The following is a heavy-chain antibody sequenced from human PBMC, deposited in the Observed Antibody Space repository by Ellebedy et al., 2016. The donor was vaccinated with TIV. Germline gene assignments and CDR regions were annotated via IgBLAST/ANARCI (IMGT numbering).Heavy chain of an antibody. V-gene: IGHV4-39*01. CDR2: IYYSGST. D-gene: IGHD3-3*01. CDR1: GGSISSSSYY. CDR3: ARQPKYYDFWSGYYIPLLDY. Sequence: MPSETLSLTCTVSGGSISSSSYYWGWIRQPPGKGLEWIGSIYYSGSTYYNPSLKSRVTISVDTSKNQFSLKLSSVTAADTAVYYCARQPKYYDFWSGYYIPLLDYWGQGTLVTVSS. J-gene: IGHJ4*02.